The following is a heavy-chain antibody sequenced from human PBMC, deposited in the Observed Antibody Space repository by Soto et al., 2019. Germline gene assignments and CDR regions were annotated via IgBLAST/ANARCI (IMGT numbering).Heavy chain of an antibody. D-gene: IGHD6-25*01. J-gene: IGHJ4*02. CDR3: AKGTGSASAKRHFDY. CDR2: ISASGATT. CDR1: GFNFNNYA. Sequence: GGSLRLSCEASGFNFNNYAMSWVRQAPGKGLEWVSIISASGATTYYADSVKGQFTISRDNSRNTVFLQMNNLRVEDTAVYYCAKGTGSASAKRHFDYWGQGTLVTVSS. V-gene: IGHV3-23*01.